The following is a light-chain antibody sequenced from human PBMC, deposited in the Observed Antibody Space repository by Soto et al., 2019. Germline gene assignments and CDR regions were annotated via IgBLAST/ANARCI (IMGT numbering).Light chain of an antibody. CDR1: QSISSTY. Sequence: VVLTQSPAALSLSPGERATLSCRASQSISSTYLTWYHQRPGQAPRLLIYDASRRATGIPDRFSGSGSGTDFTLTISRLEPEDFAVYYCRQYGSSGTFGQGTKVDIK. CDR3: RQYGSSGT. V-gene: IGKV3-20*01. J-gene: IGKJ1*01. CDR2: DAS.